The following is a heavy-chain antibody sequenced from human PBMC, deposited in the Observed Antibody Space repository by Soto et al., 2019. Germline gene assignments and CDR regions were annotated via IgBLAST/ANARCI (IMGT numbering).Heavy chain of an antibody. V-gene: IGHV1-8*01. Sequence: ASVKVSCKASGYTFTSYDINWVLQATGQGLEWMGWMNPNSGNTGYAQKFQGRVTMTRNTSISTAYMELSSLRSEDTAMYYCARGRTRITIFGVVTRPYYYYGMDVWGQGTTVTVSS. CDR2: MNPNSGNT. CDR1: GYTFTSYD. D-gene: IGHD3-3*01. J-gene: IGHJ6*02. CDR3: ARGRTRITIFGVVTRPYYYYGMDV.